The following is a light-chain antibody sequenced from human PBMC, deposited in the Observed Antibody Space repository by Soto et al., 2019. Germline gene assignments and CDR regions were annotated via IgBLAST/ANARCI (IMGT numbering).Light chain of an antibody. Sequence: QSVLTQPASVSGSPGQSITISCTGTRSDVGGYNFVSWYQQHPGKAPKLMIYDVSNRPSGVSNRFSGSKSGNTASLTISGLQAEDEADYYCSSYSSSSTGVFGTGTKLTVL. CDR1: RSDVGGYNF. J-gene: IGLJ1*01. V-gene: IGLV2-14*01. CDR2: DVS. CDR3: SSYSSSSTGV.